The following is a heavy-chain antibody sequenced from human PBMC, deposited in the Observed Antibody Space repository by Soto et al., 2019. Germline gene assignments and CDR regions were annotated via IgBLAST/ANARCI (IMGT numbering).Heavy chain of an antibody. CDR1: GGSLSGYY. V-gene: IGHV4-34*01. J-gene: IGHJ4*02. D-gene: IGHD5-12*01. CDR3: ARGQEGVVATH. Sequence: QVQLQQWGAGLLKPSETLSLNCAVTGGSLSGYYWSWIRQPPGKGLEWIGEVKDGGHTNYSPSLRGXXTXPXXTSNNQFSLRLNSVTAADTGVYYCARGQEGVVATHWDQGSLVTVSS. CDR2: VKDGGHT.